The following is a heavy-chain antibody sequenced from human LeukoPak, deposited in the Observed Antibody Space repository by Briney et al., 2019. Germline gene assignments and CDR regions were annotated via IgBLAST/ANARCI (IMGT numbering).Heavy chain of an antibody. CDR1: GCTFSSYS. CDR2: ISSSSSYI. V-gene: IGHV3-21*01. J-gene: IGHJ4*02. CDR3: ASSKYYYDSSGYLY. D-gene: IGHD3-22*01. Sequence: GESLRLSCAASGCTFSSYSMNWVRQAPGKGLEWVSSISSSSSYIYYADSVKGRFTISRDNSKNTLYLQMNSLRAEDTAVFYCASSKYYYDSSGYLYWGQGTLVTVSS.